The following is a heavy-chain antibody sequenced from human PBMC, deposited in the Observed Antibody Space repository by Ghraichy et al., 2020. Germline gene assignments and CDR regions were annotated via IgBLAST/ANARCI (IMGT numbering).Heavy chain of an antibody. Sequence: SETLSLTCTVSSFSFSGLYWNWIRQPPGKGLEWIGFIYNIGSANYNPSLKSRVTISVDTSRNQFSLNLTSVTAADTAVYYCARSSNYDGTHLLDYWGQGTLVTVSS. D-gene: IGHD3-22*01. CDR2: IYNIGSA. CDR1: SFSFSGLY. CDR3: ARSSNYDGTHLLDY. J-gene: IGHJ4*02. V-gene: IGHV4-59*11.